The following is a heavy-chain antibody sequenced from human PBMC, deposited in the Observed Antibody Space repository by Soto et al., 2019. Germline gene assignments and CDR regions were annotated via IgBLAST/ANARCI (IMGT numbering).Heavy chain of an antibody. CDR3: ARYWGEGFDY. V-gene: IGHV4-59*08. J-gene: IGHJ4*02. D-gene: IGHD7-27*01. CDR1: GGPISSYY. Sequence: QVQLQESGPGLVKPSETLSLTCTVSGGPISSYYWSWIRQPPGKGLEWVGHFNYSGSTNYNPSLMRRVTVSVDTSKNQFSLKLSSVTAADTAVYYCARYWGEGFDYWGQGTLVTVSS. CDR2: FNYSGST.